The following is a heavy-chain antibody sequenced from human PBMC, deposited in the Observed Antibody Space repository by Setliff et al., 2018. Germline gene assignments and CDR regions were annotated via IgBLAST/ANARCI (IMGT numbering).Heavy chain of an antibody. Sequence: LSLSCAASGFTFSDYYMSWIRQAPGKGLEWISYITSSGSTIYYADSVKGRFTISRDNSKNTLYLQMNSLRVDDTAVYYCVGDPPQSGYAFAIWGRGTMVTVSS. CDR1: GFTFSDYY. V-gene: IGHV3-11*04. CDR3: VGDPPQSGYAFAI. D-gene: IGHD7-27*01. J-gene: IGHJ3*02. CDR2: ITSSGSTI.